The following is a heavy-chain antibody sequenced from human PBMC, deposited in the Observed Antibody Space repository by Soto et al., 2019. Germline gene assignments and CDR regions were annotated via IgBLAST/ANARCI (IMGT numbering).Heavy chain of an antibody. CDR1: GFTFSSYA. CDR2: ISGSGGTT. J-gene: IGHJ4*02. Sequence: EVQLLESGGGLVQPGGSLRLSCAASGFTFSSYAMSWVRQAPGKGLEWVSTISGSGGTTYYADSVKGRFTISRDNSKNTLYLQMNSLRAEDTAVYYCAKGYCSSTSCYFPFDYWGQGTLVTVSS. D-gene: IGHD2-2*01. V-gene: IGHV3-23*01. CDR3: AKGYCSSTSCYFPFDY.